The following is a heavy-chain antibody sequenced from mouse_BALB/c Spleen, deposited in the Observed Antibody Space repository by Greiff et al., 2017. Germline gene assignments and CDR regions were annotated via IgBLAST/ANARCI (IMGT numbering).Heavy chain of an antibody. CDR2: ISDGGSYT. D-gene: IGHD2-13*01. CDR3: ARDGDGPYAMDY. J-gene: IGHJ4*01. CDR1: GFTFSDYY. V-gene: IGHV5-4*02. Sequence: EVKVVESGGGLVKPGGSLKLSCAASGFTFSDYYMYWVRQTPEKRLEWVATISDGGSYTYYPDSVKGRFTISRDNAKNNLYLQMSSLKSEDTAMYYCARDGDGPYAMDYWGQGTSVTVSS.